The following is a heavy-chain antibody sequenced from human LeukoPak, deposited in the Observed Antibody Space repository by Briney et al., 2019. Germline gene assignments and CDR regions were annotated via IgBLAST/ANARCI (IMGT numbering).Heavy chain of an antibody. V-gene: IGHV4-59*01. D-gene: IGHD3-3*01. CDR1: GGSISSYY. CDR3: ARGLLAWSTAFGY. J-gene: IGHJ4*02. Sequence: KPSETLSLTCPVAGGSISSYYWSWVRQPPGEGLGWIGYIYYSGSTNYNPSLKSRVTISVDTSKNQFSLKLSSVTAADTAVYYCARGLLAWSTAFGYWGQGTLVTVSS. CDR2: IYYSGST.